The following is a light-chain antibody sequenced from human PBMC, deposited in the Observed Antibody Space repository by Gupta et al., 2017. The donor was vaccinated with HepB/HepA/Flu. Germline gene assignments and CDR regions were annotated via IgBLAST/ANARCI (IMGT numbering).Light chain of an antibody. CDR2: DVN. V-gene: IGLV2-14*03. J-gene: IGLJ1*01. Sequence: PGQSITISCTGTSSDVGGYNYVSWYQQHPGKAPKLMIYDVNNRPSGVSNRFSGSKSGNTASLTISGLQAEDEADYYCSSYTSSSTLVFGTGTKVTVL. CDR3: SSYTSSSTLV. CDR1: SSDVGGYNY.